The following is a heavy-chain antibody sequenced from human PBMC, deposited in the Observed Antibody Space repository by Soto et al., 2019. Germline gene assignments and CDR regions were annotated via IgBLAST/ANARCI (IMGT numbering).Heavy chain of an antibody. D-gene: IGHD3-3*01. CDR3: ARGPSHYDFWSGYSYYYYMDV. V-gene: IGHV3-7*01. CDR1: GFTFSSYW. J-gene: IGHJ6*03. CDR2: IKQDGSEK. Sequence: PGGSLRLSCAASGFTFSSYWMSWVRQAPGKGLEWVANIKQDGSEKYYVDSVKGRFTISRDNAKNSLYLQMNSLRAEDTAVYYCARGPSHYDFWSGYSYYYYMDVWGKGTTVTVSS.